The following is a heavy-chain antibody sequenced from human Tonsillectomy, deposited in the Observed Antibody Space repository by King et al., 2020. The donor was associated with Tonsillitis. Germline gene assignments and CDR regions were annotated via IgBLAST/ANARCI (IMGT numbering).Heavy chain of an antibody. V-gene: IGHV3-30*01. CDR2: ISYGGGNK. CDR1: GFTFNTYA. D-gene: IGHD2-21*01. CDR3: ATRHPLGRGGGDYCYVWDY. J-gene: IGHJ4*02. Sequence: VQLVESGGGVVQPGRSLRLSCAASGFTFNTYAMYWVRQAPGKGLEWVAVISYGGGNKHYADSVKGRFTISRDNSKNALYLQMNSLRPEDTAMYYCATRHPLGRGGGDYCYVWDYWGQGALVTVSS.